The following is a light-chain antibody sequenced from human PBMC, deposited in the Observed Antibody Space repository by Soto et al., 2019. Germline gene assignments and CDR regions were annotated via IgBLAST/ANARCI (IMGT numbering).Light chain of an antibody. CDR2: LGS. Sequence: DIVMTQSPLSLPVTPGEPASISCRSSQSLLHSNGYNYLDWYLQKPGQSPQLLIYLGSNRASGVPDRLSGSGSGTDFTLQISRVEAEDVGVYYCMQALQTPRTFGQGTKVAIK. J-gene: IGKJ1*01. CDR3: MQALQTPRT. V-gene: IGKV2-28*01. CDR1: QSLLHSNGYNY.